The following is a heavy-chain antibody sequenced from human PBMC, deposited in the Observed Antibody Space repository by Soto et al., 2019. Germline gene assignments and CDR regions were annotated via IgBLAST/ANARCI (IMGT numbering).Heavy chain of an antibody. J-gene: IGHJ5*01. D-gene: IGHD6-19*01. CDR3: ARSVAVAPLDS. Sequence: QVQLAESGGGVVQPGRSLRLSCVASGFTLSSYSMHWVRQAPGKGLEWVALISYDGNKKFYEDSVKGRFNISRDTSKNSLYLQMNSLRLEDTAIYYCARSVAVAPLDSWGHGTLVTVSS. CDR2: ISYDGNKK. CDR1: GFTLSSYS. V-gene: IGHV3-30*04.